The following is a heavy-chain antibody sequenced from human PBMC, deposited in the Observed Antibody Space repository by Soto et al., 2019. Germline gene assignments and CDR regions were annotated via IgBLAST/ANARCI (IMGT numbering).Heavy chain of an antibody. CDR1: GGSISSSSYY. J-gene: IGHJ6*03. Sequence: SETLSLTCTVSGGSISSSSYYWGWIRQPPGKGLEWIGSIYYSGSTYYNPSLKSRVTISVDTSKNQFSLKLSSVTAADTAVYYCARLSTYDYYYYMDVWGKGTTVTVSS. V-gene: IGHV4-39*01. CDR2: IYYSGST. CDR3: ARLSTYDYYYYMDV.